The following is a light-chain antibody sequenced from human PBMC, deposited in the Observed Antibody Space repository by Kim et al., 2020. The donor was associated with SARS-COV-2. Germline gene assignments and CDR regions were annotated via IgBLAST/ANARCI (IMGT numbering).Light chain of an antibody. V-gene: IGLV1-47*01. J-gene: IGLJ3*02. CDR3: ASYDDSLSAWV. CDR2: GNS. CDR1: TTNRASNY. Sequence: QIAITSSCGSTTNRASNYVHWYQQLPGTAPKLLIYGNSQRPSGVPDRFSGSKSGTSASLASTGLQSEDEADYYCASYDDSLSAWVFGGGTQLTVL.